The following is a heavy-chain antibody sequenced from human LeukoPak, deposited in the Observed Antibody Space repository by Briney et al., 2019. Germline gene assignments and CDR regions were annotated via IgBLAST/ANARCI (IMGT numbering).Heavy chain of an antibody. V-gene: IGHV4-34*01. D-gene: IGHD3-10*01. CDR1: GGSFSGYY. J-gene: IGHJ4*02. Sequence: SETLSHTCAVYGGSFSGYYWSWIRQPPGKGLEWIGEINHSGSTNYNPSLKSRVTISVDTSKNQFSLKLSSVTAADTAVYYCARAMVRGGTKGYFDYWGQGTLVTVSS. CDR2: INHSGST. CDR3: ARAMVRGGTKGYFDY.